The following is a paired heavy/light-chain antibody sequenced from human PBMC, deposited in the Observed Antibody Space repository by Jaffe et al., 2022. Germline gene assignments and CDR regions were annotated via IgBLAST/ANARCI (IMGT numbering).Light chain of an antibody. Sequence: DIQMTQSPSSVSASVGDRVTIPCRASQSISTYLNWFQQKPGKAPKVLISAASSLQSGVPSRFSGSGSGTDFTLTITSLQPEDFATYYCQQSYSTPWTFGQGTKVEIK. CDR2: AAS. J-gene: IGKJ1*01. V-gene: IGKV1-39*01. CDR1: QSISTY. CDR3: QQSYSTPWT.
Heavy chain of an antibody. J-gene: IGHJ4*02. CDR3: ARDESYSAYDNKRGLDY. CDR2: INAGNGNT. CDR1: GYSFSSYI. D-gene: IGHD5-12*01. V-gene: IGHV1-3*01. Sequence: QVQLVQSGAEVKKPGASVKVSCKASGYSFSSYIMHWVRQAPGQRLEWMGWINAGNGNTKYSEKFQGRVTITRDTSASTAYMELSSLRSEDTAVYYCARDESYSAYDNKRGLDYWGQGTLVTLSS.